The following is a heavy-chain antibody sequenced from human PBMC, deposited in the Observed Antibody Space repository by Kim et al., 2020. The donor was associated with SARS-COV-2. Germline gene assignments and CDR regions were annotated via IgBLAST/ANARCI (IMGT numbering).Heavy chain of an antibody. V-gene: IGHV3-30*04. J-gene: IGHJ4*03. CDR2: ISYDGSNK. CDR3: ARDFNYYDSSGYASYFD. Sequence: GGSLRLSCAASGFTFSSYAMHWVRQAPGKGLEWVAVISYDGSNKYYADSVKGRFTISRDNSKNTLYLQMNSLRAEDTAVYYCARDFNYYDSSGYASYFD. CDR1: GFTFSSYA. D-gene: IGHD3-22*01.